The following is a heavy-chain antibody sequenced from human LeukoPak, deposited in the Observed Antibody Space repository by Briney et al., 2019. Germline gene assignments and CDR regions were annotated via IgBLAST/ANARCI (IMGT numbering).Heavy chain of an antibody. CDR3: VREEMTTILDQYYYYVDV. CDR2: INGDGRNI. V-gene: IGHV3-74*01. CDR1: GFTFSSYW. Sequence: PGGSLRLSCVASGFTFSSYWMHWVRQDPRKGLVWVSRINGDGRNINYADSVRGRFTISRDNAKNTLYLQMNSLGAEDTAVYFCVREEMTTILDQYYYYVDVWGKGTTVTVSS. D-gene: IGHD5-24*01. J-gene: IGHJ6*03.